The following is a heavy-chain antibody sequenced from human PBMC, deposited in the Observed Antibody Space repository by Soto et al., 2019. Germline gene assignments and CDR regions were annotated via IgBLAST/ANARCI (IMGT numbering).Heavy chain of an antibody. CDR3: ARSATIVGATFDY. Sequence: VQLVESGGGVVQPGRSLRLSCAASGFTFSSYGMHWVRQAPGKGLEWVAVIWYDGSNKYYADSVKGRFTISRDNSKNTLYLQMNSLRAEDTAVYYCARSATIVGATFDYWGQGTLVTVSS. J-gene: IGHJ4*02. D-gene: IGHD1-26*01. CDR1: GFTFSSYG. V-gene: IGHV3-33*01. CDR2: IWYDGSNK.